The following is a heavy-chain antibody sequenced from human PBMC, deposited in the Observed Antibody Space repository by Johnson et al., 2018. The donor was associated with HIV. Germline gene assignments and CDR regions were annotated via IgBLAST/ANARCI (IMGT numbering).Heavy chain of an antibody. CDR3: ARVITMIGVVIGDI. Sequence: QVQLVESGGGLVQPGGSLRLSCAASAFTFSDYGMHWVRQAPGKGLEWVAFIRSDGSSKYYADSVKGRFTISRDNSKNTLYLQMNSLRAEDTAVYYCARVITMIGVVIGDIWGQGTMVTVSS. D-gene: IGHD3-22*01. V-gene: IGHV3-30*02. CDR2: IRSDGSSK. J-gene: IGHJ3*02. CDR1: AFTFSDYG.